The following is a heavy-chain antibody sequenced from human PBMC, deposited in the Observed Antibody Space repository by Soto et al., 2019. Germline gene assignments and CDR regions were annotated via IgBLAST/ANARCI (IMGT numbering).Heavy chain of an antibody. D-gene: IGHD3-3*01. J-gene: IGHJ6*02. CDR3: ARVLSWASYYDFWSGYYNYYYYGMDV. CDR2: MNPNSGNT. Sequence: GASVKVSCKASGYTFTSYDINWVRQATGQGLEWMGWMNPNSGNTGYAQKFQGRVTMTRNTSMSTAYMELSSLRSEDTAVYYCARVLSWASYYDFWSGYYNYYYYGMDVWGQGTTVTVSS. CDR1: GYTFTSYD. V-gene: IGHV1-8*01.